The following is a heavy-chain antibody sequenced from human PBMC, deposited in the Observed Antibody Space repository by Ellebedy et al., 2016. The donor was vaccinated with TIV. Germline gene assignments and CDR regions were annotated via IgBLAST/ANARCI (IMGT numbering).Heavy chain of an antibody. D-gene: IGHD1-1*01. J-gene: IGHJ4*02. CDR2: TYYRSKWYN. CDR3: ARSRNGYGPPLDY. V-gene: IGHV6-1*01. CDR1: GDSVSNNGVT. Sequence: SQTLSLTCAISGDSVSNNGVTWNWIRQSPSGGLEWLGRTYYRSKWYNEYAVSVQSRITINPDTSKNQFSLQLTSVTPEDTAFYYCARSRNGYGPPLDYWGQGTLVTVSS.